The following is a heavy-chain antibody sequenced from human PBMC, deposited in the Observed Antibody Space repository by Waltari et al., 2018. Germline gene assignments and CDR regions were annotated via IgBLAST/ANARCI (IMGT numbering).Heavy chain of an antibody. D-gene: IGHD3-10*01. CDR3: ARRSTMVRGARGAFDI. V-gene: IGHV4-39*01. CDR1: GGSISSSSYY. CDR2: IYYSGST. Sequence: QLQLQESGPGLVKPSETLSLTCTVSGGSISSSSYYWGWIRQPPGKGLEWIGSIYYSGSTYYNPSLKSRVTISVDTSKNQFSLKLSSVTAADTAVYYCARRSTMVRGARGAFDIWGQGTMVTVSS. J-gene: IGHJ3*02.